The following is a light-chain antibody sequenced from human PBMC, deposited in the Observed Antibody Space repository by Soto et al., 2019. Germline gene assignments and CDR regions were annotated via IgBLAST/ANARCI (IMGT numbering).Light chain of an antibody. CDR2: GAS. CDR3: QQYNNWPFPSWT. J-gene: IGKJ1*01. CDR1: QSVSNN. V-gene: IGKV3-15*01. Sequence: EIVMTQSPATLSVSPGERATLSCRASQSVSNNLAWYQQKPGQAPRLLIYGASTRATGIPARFSGSGSGTEFTLTISSLQSEDFAVYYCQQYNNWPFPSWTFDQGTKVEIK.